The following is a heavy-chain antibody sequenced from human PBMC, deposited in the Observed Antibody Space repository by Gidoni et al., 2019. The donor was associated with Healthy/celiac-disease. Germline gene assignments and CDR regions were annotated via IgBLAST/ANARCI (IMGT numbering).Heavy chain of an antibody. J-gene: IGHJ6*02. CDR1: GYTFTSYY. V-gene: IGHV1-46*03. CDR3: ARVGATGHYGMDV. D-gene: IGHD1-26*01. Sequence: QVQLVQSGAEVKKPGASVKVSCKASGYTFTSYYMHWVRQAPGQGLEWMGIINPSGGRTSYAQKFQGRVTMTRDTSTSTVYMELSSLRSEDTAVYYCARVGATGHYGMDVWGQGTTVTVSS. CDR2: INPSGGRT.